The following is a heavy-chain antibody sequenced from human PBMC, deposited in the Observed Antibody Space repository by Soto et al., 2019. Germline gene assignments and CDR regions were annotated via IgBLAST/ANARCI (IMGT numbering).Heavy chain of an antibody. Sequence: SGPSLVNTTQSLTRTCTFSGFSLSGDGVGVGWIRQPPGKALEWLALIYWDDDQRYSPSLKTRLTITKDTSKNQVVLTMTNMDPVDTATYYCAHAFGGTSWTNHGFDIWGQGTVVSVSS. D-gene: IGHD3-3*02. CDR1: GFSLSGDGVG. CDR3: AHAFGGTSWTNHGFDI. J-gene: IGHJ3*02. CDR2: IYWDDDQ. V-gene: IGHV2-5*02.